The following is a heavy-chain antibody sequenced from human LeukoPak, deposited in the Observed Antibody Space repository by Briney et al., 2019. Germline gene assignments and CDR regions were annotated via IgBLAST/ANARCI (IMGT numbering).Heavy chain of an antibody. CDR2: ISGSGGST. V-gene: IGHV3-23*01. CDR3: ARSGWFGELGFDY. J-gene: IGHJ4*02. CDR1: GFTFSSYG. Sequence: LSGGSLRLSCAASGFTFSSYGMSWVRQAPGKGLEWVSAISGSGGSTYYADSVKGRFTFSRDNAKNSLYLQMNSLRAEDTAVYYCARSGWFGELGFDYWGQGTLVTVSS. D-gene: IGHD3-10*01.